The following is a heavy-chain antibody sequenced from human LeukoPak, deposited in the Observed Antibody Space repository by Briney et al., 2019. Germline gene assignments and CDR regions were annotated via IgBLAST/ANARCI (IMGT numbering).Heavy chain of an antibody. D-gene: IGHD1-26*01. Sequence: GSLRLSCTTSGFTFGDFVMSWVRQAPGKGLEWVSAISGSGGSTYYAHSVKGRFTMSRDNSKITLYLQMNSLRAEDTAVYYCAKRGAEVGATIAPGDYWGQGTLVTVSS. CDR1: GFTFGDFV. V-gene: IGHV3-23*01. J-gene: IGHJ4*02. CDR3: AKRGAEVGATIAPGDY. CDR2: ISGSGGST.